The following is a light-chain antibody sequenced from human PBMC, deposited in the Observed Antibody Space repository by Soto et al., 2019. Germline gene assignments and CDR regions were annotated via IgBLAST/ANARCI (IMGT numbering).Light chain of an antibody. CDR1: SSNIGSHY. CDR3: GTWDSSLSAGV. Sequence: QSVLTQPPSVSAAPGQKVTISCSGSSSNIGSHYVSWYQQLPGTAPKLLIYENNKGPSGIPDRFSGSKSGTSATLGITGLQTGDEADYYCGTWDSSLSAGVFGGVTKLTVL. CDR2: ENN. J-gene: IGLJ2*01. V-gene: IGLV1-51*02.